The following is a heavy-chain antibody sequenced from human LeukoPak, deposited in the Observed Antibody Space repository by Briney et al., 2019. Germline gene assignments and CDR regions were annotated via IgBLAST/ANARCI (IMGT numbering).Heavy chain of an antibody. CDR1: GFTFSSYA. CDR3: VKRRWELRGFDY. Sequence: GGSLRLSCAASGFTFSSYAMSWVRQAPGKGLEWVSAISGSGGSTYYADSVKGRLTISRDNSKNTLYLQMNSLRAEDTAVYYCVKRRWELRGFDYWGQGTLVTVSS. CDR2: ISGSGGST. J-gene: IGHJ4*02. D-gene: IGHD1-26*01. V-gene: IGHV3-23*01.